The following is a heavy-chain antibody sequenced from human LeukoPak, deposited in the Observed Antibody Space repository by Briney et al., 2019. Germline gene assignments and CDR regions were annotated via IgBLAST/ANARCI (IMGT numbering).Heavy chain of an antibody. J-gene: IGHJ4*02. Sequence: ASVKVSCKASGYTFTSYYMHWVRQAPGQGLEWMGIINPSGGSTSYAQKFQGRVTMTRDTSTSTVYMELSSLRSEDTAVYHCARDLRITMVRGVVLDYWGQGTLVTASS. CDR1: GYTFTSYY. CDR3: ARDLRITMVRGVVLDY. CDR2: INPSGGST. D-gene: IGHD3-10*01. V-gene: IGHV1-46*01.